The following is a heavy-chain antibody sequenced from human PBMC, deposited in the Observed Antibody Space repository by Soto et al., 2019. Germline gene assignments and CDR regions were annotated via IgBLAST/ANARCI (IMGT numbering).Heavy chain of an antibody. V-gene: IGHV4-59*01. J-gene: IGHJ4*02. Sequence: SETLSLTCTVSGGSIGSYYWSWIRQPPGEGPEWIGHIFYSGSINYNPSLQSRVAVSVDTSKNQFSLRLRSVTAADTAVYYCATVATTRGIYYFDYWGQGILVTVSS. CDR1: GGSIGSYY. CDR3: ATVATTRGIYYFDY. D-gene: IGHD5-12*01. CDR2: IFYSGSI.